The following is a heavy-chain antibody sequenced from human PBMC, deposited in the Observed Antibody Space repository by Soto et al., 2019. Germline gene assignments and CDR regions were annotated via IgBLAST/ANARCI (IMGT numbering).Heavy chain of an antibody. D-gene: IGHD4-17*01. J-gene: IGHJ4*02. Sequence: QVHLQESGPGLVKPSQTLSLTCTVSGDSISRGGYYWSWIRQPPGKGLECVGYFFYTGSTYYNPSLKTRVSVSADASKTQCSLHLRSVPAADTAIYSCARVDATVTSFSFDSWGQGTLVAVSS. CDR3: ARVDATVTSFSFDS. CDR1: GDSISRGGYY. CDR2: FFYTGST. V-gene: IGHV4-31*03.